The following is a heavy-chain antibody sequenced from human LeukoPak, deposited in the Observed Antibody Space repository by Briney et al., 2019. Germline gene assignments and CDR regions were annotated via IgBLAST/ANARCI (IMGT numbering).Heavy chain of an antibody. CDR2: INTGGFTI. D-gene: IGHD3-10*01. CDR3: ARGASGIGGIRFDP. Sequence: LAGGPLRLSCAASGFTFSSYEMNWVRQAPGKGLEGVSYINTGGFTIYYADSVKGRFTISRDNAKNSLYLQMNSLRAEDTAVYYCARGASGIGGIRFDPWGQGTLVTVSS. J-gene: IGHJ5*02. V-gene: IGHV3-48*03. CDR1: GFTFSSYE.